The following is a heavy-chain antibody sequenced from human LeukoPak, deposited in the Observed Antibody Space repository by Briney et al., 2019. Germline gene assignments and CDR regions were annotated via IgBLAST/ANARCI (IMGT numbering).Heavy chain of an antibody. Sequence: SETLSLTCTVSGGSISSYYWSWIRQPPGKGLEWIGYIYYSGSTNYNPSLKSRVTISVDTSKNQFSLKLSSVTAADTAVYYCAKDLRSSQQYYYYYMDVWGKGTTVTVSS. J-gene: IGHJ6*03. CDR2: IYYSGST. CDR3: AKDLRSSQQYYYYYMDV. V-gene: IGHV4-59*01. D-gene: IGHD6-13*01. CDR1: GGSISSYY.